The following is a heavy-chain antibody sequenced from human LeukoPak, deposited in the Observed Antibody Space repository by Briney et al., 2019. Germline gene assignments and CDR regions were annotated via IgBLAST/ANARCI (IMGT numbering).Heavy chain of an antibody. Sequence: GGSLRLSCAASGFTFSSYAMHWVRQAPGKGLEWVAVISYDGSNKYYADSVKGRFTISRDNSKNTLYLQMNSLRAEDTAVYYCAREGDYYDSSGHDAFDIWGQGTMVTVSS. CDR2: ISYDGSNK. CDR3: AREGDYYDSSGHDAFDI. V-gene: IGHV3-30*04. J-gene: IGHJ3*02. CDR1: GFTFSSYA. D-gene: IGHD3-22*01.